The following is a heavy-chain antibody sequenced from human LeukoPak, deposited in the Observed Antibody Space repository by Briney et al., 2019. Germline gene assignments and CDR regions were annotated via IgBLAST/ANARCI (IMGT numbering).Heavy chain of an antibody. CDR3: AVNYDFWSGYTYYYHMDV. CDR1: GGTFSSYA. CDR2: ISARNGNT. D-gene: IGHD3-3*01. V-gene: IGHV1-18*01. Sequence: GSSVKVSCKASGGTFSSYAISWVRQAPGQGLEWMGWISARNGNTNYAQKVQGRLTMTIDTSTSTAYMELRSLTSDDTAVYYCAVNYDFWSGYTYYYHMDVRGKGTTVTVSS. J-gene: IGHJ6*03.